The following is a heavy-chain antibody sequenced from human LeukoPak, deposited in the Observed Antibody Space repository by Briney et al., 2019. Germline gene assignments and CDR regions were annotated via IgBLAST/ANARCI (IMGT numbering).Heavy chain of an antibody. V-gene: IGHV7-4-1*02. CDR1: GGTFSSYA. Sequence: ASVKVSCKASGGTFSSYAISWVRQAPGQGLEWMGWINTNTENPAYAQGFTGRFVFSLDISVSTACLQISSLKAEDTAVYYCARMGYCTRATCGGAFDFWGQGTLVTVSS. J-gene: IGHJ4*02. CDR2: INTNTENP. D-gene: IGHD2-8*01. CDR3: ARMGYCTRATCGGAFDF.